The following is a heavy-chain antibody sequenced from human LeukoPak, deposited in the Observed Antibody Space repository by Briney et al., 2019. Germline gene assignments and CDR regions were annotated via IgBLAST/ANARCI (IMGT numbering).Heavy chain of an antibody. CDR1: GLTFSNYD. CDR3: ASVVPATIGY. V-gene: IGHV3-23*01. D-gene: IGHD2-2*01. Sequence: GGSLRLSCAATGLTFSNYDMSWVRQAPGKGLEWVSAVTGSGGRTYYADSVKGRFTISRDNSKNTLYLQINSLRAEDTAVYYCASVVPATIGYWGQGTLVTVSS. J-gene: IGHJ4*02. CDR2: VTGSGGRT.